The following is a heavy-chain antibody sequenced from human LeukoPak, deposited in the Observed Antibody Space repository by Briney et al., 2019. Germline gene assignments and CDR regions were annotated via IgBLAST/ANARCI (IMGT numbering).Heavy chain of an antibody. CDR2: INHSGST. Sequence: SETLSLTCTVYGGSFSGYYWSWIRQPPGQGLEWVGEINHSGSTNYNPSLKSRVTISVDTSKNQFSLKLSSVTAADTAVYCARHRLEGDTFDIWGQGTMVTVSS. CDR3: ARHRLEGDTFDI. V-gene: IGHV4-34*01. CDR1: GGSFSGYY. D-gene: IGHD3-3*01. J-gene: IGHJ3*02.